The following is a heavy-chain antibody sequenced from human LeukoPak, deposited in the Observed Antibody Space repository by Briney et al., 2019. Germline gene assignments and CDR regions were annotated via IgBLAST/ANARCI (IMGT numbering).Heavy chain of an antibody. D-gene: IGHD1-26*01. CDR3: AKSSGTYSLWYFDL. J-gene: IGHJ2*01. CDR2: INSDESNT. V-gene: IGHV3-74*01. CDR1: GFTFSSHW. Sequence: GGSLRLSCAASGFTFSSHWMHWVRQAPGKGLVWVSRINSDESNTSYADSVKGRFTISRDNAKNTLYLQMNSLRAEDTAVYYCAKSSGTYSLWYFDLWGRGTLVTVSS.